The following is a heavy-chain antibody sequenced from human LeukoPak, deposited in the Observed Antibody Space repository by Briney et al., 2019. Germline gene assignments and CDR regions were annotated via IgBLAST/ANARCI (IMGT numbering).Heavy chain of an antibody. J-gene: IGHJ4*02. V-gene: IGHV3-30*02. Sequence: GGSLRLSCAASGFTFSSYGMHWVRQAPGKGLEWVAFIRYDGSNKYYADFVKGRFTISRDNSKNTLYLQMNSLRAEDTAVYFCAKDKDPWKSTSISDFDYWGQGTLVTVSS. CDR1: GFTFSSYG. D-gene: IGHD1-1*01. CDR3: AKDKDPWKSTSISDFDY. CDR2: IRYDGSNK.